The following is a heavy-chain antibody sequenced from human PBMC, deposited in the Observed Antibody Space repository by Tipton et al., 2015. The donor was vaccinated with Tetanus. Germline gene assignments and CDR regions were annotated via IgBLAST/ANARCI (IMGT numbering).Heavy chain of an antibody. D-gene: IGHD3-22*01. CDR2: IYYSGST. CDR3: ARYYDSSGHYRRRYTSSFDY. Sequence: TLSLTCSVSGGSLSTYFWTWIRQPPGKGLEWIGYIYYSGSTNYNPSLKSRVTISVDTSKNQFSLKLSSVTAADTAVYYCARYYDSSGHYRRRYTSSFDYWGQGTLVTVSS. CDR1: GGSLSTYF. J-gene: IGHJ4*02. V-gene: IGHV4-59*01.